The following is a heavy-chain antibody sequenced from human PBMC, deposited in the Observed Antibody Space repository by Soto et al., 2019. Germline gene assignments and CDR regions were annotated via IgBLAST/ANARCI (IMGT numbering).Heavy chain of an antibody. V-gene: IGHV1-8*01. CDR3: ARGDGRELRFLEWLPADNWFDP. J-gene: IGHJ5*02. Sequence: ASVKVSCKASGYTFTSYDINWVRQATGQGLEWMGWMNPNSGNTGYAQKFQGRVTMTRNTSISTAYMELSSLRSEDTAVYYCARGDGRELRFLEWLPADNWFDPWGQGTLVTVSS. D-gene: IGHD3-3*01. CDR2: MNPNSGNT. CDR1: GYTFTSYD.